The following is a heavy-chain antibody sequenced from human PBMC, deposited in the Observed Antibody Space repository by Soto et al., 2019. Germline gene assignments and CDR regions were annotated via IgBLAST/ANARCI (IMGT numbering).Heavy chain of an antibody. CDR1: GYTFTSYG. J-gene: IGHJ6*03. D-gene: IGHD4-17*01. CDR3: AWNIPAGSGDYVYYYYYMDV. CDR2: ISAYNGNT. Sequence: KLPPASVKVSCKASGYTFTSYGISWVRQAPGQGLEWMGWISAYNGNTNYAQKLQGRVTMTTDTSTSTAYMELRSLRSDDTAVYYCAWNIPAGSGDYVYYYYYMDVWGKGTTVTVSS. V-gene: IGHV1-18*01.